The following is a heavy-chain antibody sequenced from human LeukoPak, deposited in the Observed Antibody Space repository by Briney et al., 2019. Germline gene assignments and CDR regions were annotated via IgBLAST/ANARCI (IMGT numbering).Heavy chain of an antibody. D-gene: IGHD6-19*01. Sequence: GGSLRLSCAASGFNFGSNWMSWVRQAPGKGLEWVANIKQERSEKYYVDSVKGRFTISRDNAKNSLYLQMNSLRAEDTAVYYCARDGFMWLVGYYFDYWGQGTLVTVSS. J-gene: IGHJ4*02. CDR1: GFNFGSNW. V-gene: IGHV3-7*01. CDR3: ARDGFMWLVGYYFDY. CDR2: IKQERSEK.